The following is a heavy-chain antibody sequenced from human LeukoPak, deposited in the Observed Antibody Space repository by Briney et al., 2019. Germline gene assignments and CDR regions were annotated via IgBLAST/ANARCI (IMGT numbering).Heavy chain of an antibody. CDR3: ARDGVRYCSGGSCYTTPNWFDP. J-gene: IGHJ5*02. V-gene: IGHV1-24*01. CDR2: FDPEDGET. Sequence: ASVKVSCKVSGYTLTDLSMHWVRQAPGKGLEWMGGFDPEDGETIYAQKFQGRVTMTEDTSTDTAYMELSSLRSEDTAVYYCARDGVRYCSGGSCYTTPNWFDPWGQGTLVTVSS. D-gene: IGHD2-15*01. CDR1: GYTLTDLS.